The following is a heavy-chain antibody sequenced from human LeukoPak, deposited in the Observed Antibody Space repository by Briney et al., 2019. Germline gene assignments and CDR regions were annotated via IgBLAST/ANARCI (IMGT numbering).Heavy chain of an antibody. V-gene: IGHV5-51*01. Sequence: ESLKISCKASGYTFTHQWIGWVRQMSGSGLGWMGIIYPRDSDTIYSPSFQGHVTISADTSINTAYLEWSSLEASDTAIYYCARHSDVIGAIWGQGTLVTVSS. CDR2: IYPRDSDT. CDR1: GYTFTHQW. CDR3: ARHSDVIGAI. D-gene: IGHD3-10*01. J-gene: IGHJ4*02.